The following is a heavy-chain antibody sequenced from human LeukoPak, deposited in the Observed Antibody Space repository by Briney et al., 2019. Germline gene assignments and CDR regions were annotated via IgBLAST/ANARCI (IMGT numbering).Heavy chain of an antibody. CDR3: ARTTTVRGTYYMDV. D-gene: IGHD3-10*01. V-gene: IGHV4-59*01. Sequence: KSSEALSLTCTVSGGSISSYYWSWIRQPPGKGLEWIGYIYYSGSTNYNPSLKSRVTISVDTSKNRFSLKLRSVTAADTAVYYCARTTTVRGTYYMDVWGKGTTVTVSS. J-gene: IGHJ6*03. CDR1: GGSISSYY. CDR2: IYYSGST.